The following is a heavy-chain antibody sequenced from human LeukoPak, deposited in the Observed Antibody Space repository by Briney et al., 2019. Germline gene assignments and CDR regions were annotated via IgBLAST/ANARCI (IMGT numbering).Heavy chain of an antibody. CDR2: IYHSGST. V-gene: IGHV4-38-2*02. J-gene: IGHJ5*02. Sequence: PSETLSLTCTVSGYSISSGYYWGWIRQPPGKGLEWIGSIYHSGSTYYNPSLKSRVTISVDTSKNQFSLKLSSVTAADTAVYYCARGHYYDSSGYWFDPWGQGTLVTVSS. CDR1: GYSISSGYY. CDR3: ARGHYYDSSGYWFDP. D-gene: IGHD3-22*01.